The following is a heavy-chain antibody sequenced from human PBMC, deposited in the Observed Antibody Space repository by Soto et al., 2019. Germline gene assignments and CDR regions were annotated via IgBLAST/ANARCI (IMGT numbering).Heavy chain of an antibody. Sequence: VRLSCAGSGTTFGIYAMHWVRQAPGKGLEWVAVMSYDGSHEFYADSVKGRFTISRDNSNNMLYLQMNSLKPDDAAVYFCGGGHSDLYYYYGLDFWGPGTTVTVYS. CDR1: GTTFGIYA. J-gene: IGHJ6*02. CDR3: GGGHSDLYYYYGLDF. V-gene: IGHV3-30*03. CDR2: MSYDGSHE. D-gene: IGHD2-21*01.